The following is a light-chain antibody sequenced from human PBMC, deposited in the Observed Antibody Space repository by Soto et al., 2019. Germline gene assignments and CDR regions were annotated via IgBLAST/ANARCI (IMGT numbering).Light chain of an antibody. Sequence: EIVLTQSPATLSLSPGERATLSCRASQPIGTYLAWYQQKPGQAPKLLIYDASDRATGIPARFGGSGSGSDFTLTISSLEPEDFAVYYCQQRYNWPVTFCQGTRLEIK. V-gene: IGKV3-11*01. CDR2: DAS. J-gene: IGKJ2*01. CDR1: QPIGTY. CDR3: QQRYNWPVT.